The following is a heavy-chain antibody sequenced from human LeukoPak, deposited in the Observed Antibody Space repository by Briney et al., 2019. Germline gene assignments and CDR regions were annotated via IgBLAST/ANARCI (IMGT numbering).Heavy chain of an antibody. V-gene: IGHV3-23*01. CDR2: ISVSGST. CDR1: GFTFRSYA. CDR3: AKARTAMVRGVHFDY. D-gene: IGHD3-10*01. J-gene: IGHJ4*02. Sequence: GGSLRLSCAASGFTFRSYAMSWVRQAPGKGLEWVSGISVSGSTYYADSVKGRFTISRDNSKNTLYLQMNSLRAEDTAVYYCAKARTAMVRGVHFDYWGQGTLVTVSS.